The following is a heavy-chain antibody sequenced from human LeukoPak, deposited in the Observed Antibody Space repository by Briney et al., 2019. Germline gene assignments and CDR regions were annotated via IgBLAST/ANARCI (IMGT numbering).Heavy chain of an antibody. J-gene: IGHJ4*02. CDR3: AKDKPSDDYYGSGTIGDY. D-gene: IGHD3-10*01. Sequence: GGSLRLSCAASGFTFSSYEMNWVRQAPGKGLEWVSYIASSGSSIYYADSVKGRFTISRDNSKNTLYLQMNSLRAEDTAVYYCAKDKPSDDYYGSGTIGDYWGQGTLVTVSS. V-gene: IGHV3-48*03. CDR2: IASSGSSI. CDR1: GFTFSSYE.